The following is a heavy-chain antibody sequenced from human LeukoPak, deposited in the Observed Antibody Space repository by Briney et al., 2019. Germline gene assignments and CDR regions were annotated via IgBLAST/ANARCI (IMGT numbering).Heavy chain of an antibody. Sequence: ASVKVSCKVSGYTLTELSMHWVRQAPGKGLEWMGGFDPEDGETIYAQKFQGRVTMTRDTSISTAYMELRSLRSDDTAVYYCAREVPYDSSRYYQPFDYWGQGTLVTVSS. V-gene: IGHV1-24*01. D-gene: IGHD3-22*01. CDR1: GYTLTELS. J-gene: IGHJ4*02. CDR3: AREVPYDSSRYYQPFDY. CDR2: FDPEDGET.